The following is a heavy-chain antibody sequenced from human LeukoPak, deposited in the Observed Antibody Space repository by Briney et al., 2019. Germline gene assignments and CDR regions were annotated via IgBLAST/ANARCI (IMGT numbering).Heavy chain of an antibody. CDR2: INHSGST. V-gene: IGHV4-34*01. J-gene: IGHJ5*02. CDR1: GGSFSGYY. D-gene: IGHD2-21*02. Sequence: PSETLSLTCAVYGGSFSGYYWSWIRQPPRKGLEWIGEINHSGSTNYNPSLKSRVTISVDTSKNQFSLKLSSVTAADTAVYYCARPYCGGDCSIGSWGQGTLVTVSS. CDR3: ARPYCGGDCSIGS.